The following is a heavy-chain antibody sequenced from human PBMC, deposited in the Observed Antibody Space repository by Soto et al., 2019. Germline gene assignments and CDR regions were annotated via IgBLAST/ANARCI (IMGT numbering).Heavy chain of an antibody. CDR3: ARREIQGPIDY. J-gene: IGHJ4*02. D-gene: IGHD1-26*01. Sequence: QVQLQESGPGLVKPSDTLSLTCAVSGYSISSSNLWGLIRKPPGKGLEWIGYIYYSGTTYYNPSLKSRVTMSVDTSKNQFSQKLTSVTAVDTAVYYCARREIQGPIDYWGQGTLVTVSS. CDR1: GYSISSSNL. V-gene: IGHV4-28*01. CDR2: IYYSGTT.